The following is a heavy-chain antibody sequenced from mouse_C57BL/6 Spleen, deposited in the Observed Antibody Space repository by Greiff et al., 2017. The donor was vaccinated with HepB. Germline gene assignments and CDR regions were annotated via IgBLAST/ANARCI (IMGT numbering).Heavy chain of an antibody. J-gene: IGHJ3*01. Sequence: DVMLVESGGGLVKPGGSLKLSCAASGFTFSSYAMSWVRQTPEKRLEWVATISDGGSYTYYPDNVKGRFTISRDNAKNNLYLQMSHLKSEDTAMYYCARDYSNYSWFAYWGQRTLVTVSA. D-gene: IGHD2-5*01. CDR2: ISDGGSYT. CDR1: GFTFSSYA. V-gene: IGHV5-4*01. CDR3: ARDYSNYSWFAY.